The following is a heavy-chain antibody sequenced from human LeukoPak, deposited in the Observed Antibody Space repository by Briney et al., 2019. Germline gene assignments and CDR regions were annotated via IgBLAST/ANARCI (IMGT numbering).Heavy chain of an antibody. D-gene: IGHD1-26*01. V-gene: IGHV1-46*01. CDR3: AKEREGTYYFDY. Sequence: ASVKVSCKASGGTFSSYAISWVRQAPGQGLEWVGRVNPSGGSTIYAQRFQGRVTMTRDTSTSTVYMELTSLRSEDTAVYYCAKEREGTYYFDYWGQGTLVTVSS. CDR1: GGTFSSYA. CDR2: VNPSGGST. J-gene: IGHJ4*02.